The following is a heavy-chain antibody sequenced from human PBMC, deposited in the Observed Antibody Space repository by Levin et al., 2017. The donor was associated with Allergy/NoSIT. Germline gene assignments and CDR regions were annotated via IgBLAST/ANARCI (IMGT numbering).Heavy chain of an antibody. V-gene: IGHV2-70*01. CDR2: IDWDDDQ. D-gene: IGHD2-2*01. CDR1: GFSVSRGGMC. CDR3: ARIPLVRRLQCEVYYYGMDV. J-gene: IGHJ6*02. Sequence: SGPTLVKPTQTLTLTCTSSGFSVSRGGMCVTWIRQPPGKALEWLSLIDWDDDQQYSTSLKSRLTISKDTSKHQVGLTMTTMEPVDTDTYYCARIPLVRRLQCEVYYYGMDVWGQGTTVTVSS.